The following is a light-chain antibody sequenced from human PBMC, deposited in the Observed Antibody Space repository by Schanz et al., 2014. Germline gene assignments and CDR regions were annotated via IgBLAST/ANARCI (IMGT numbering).Light chain of an antibody. J-gene: IGKJ4*01. V-gene: IGKV3-20*01. CDR1: QSVTSTY. Sequence: EIVLTQSPGTLFLSPGERATLSCRASQSVTSTYLAWYQQKPGQAPRLLIFHASIRATGIPARFSGSGSGTDFTLTISRLEPEDFAVYYCHQYGSSPLTFGGGTKVEIK. CDR2: HAS. CDR3: HQYGSSPLT.